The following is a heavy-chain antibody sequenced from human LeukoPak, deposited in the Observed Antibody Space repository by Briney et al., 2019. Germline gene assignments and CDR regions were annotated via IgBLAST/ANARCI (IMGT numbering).Heavy chain of an antibody. V-gene: IGHV3-23*01. J-gene: IGHJ4*02. CDR3: GRAMEVYQLLPDY. D-gene: IGHD2-2*01. CDR2: ITTSGGDT. CDR1: GFTFSSYA. Sequence: GGSLRLSCAASGFTFSSYAMGWVRQAPGKGLEWVSTITTSGGDTYYADSVEGRFTISRDNSNNTLHLQMNSLRAEDTAVYYCGRAMEVYQLLPDYWGQGTLVTVSS.